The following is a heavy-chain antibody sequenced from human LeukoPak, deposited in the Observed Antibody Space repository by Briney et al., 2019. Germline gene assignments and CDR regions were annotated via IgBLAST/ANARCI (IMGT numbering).Heavy chain of an antibody. CDR3: ARTTEGYAGGPGYSYYYYMDV. Sequence: SETLSLTCTVSGGSISNYDWSWVRQPAGKGLEWIGRIYTSGNTNYNPSLKSRVTISVDTSKNQVSLKLRSVTAADTAVYYCARTTEGYAGGPGYSYYYYMDVWGKGTTVTISS. D-gene: IGHD5-12*01. V-gene: IGHV4-4*07. CDR2: IYTSGNT. J-gene: IGHJ6*03. CDR1: GGSISNYD.